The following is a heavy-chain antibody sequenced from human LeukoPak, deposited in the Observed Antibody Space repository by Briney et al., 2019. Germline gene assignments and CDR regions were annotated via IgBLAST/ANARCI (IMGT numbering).Heavy chain of an antibody. CDR3: ARDEGYSSD. CDR1: GFIVSSNY. CDR2: IYSGGRT. J-gene: IGHJ4*02. Sequence: TGGSLRLPCAASGFIVSSNYMSWVRQAPGKGLEWVSVIYSGGRTYYADSVKGRFTISRDNSRNTLYLQMNSLRAEDTAVYYCARDEGYSSDWGQGTLVTVSS. D-gene: IGHD6-19*01. V-gene: IGHV3-53*01.